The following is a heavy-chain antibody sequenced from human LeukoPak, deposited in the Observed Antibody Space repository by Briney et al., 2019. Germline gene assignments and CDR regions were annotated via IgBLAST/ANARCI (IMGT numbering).Heavy chain of an antibody. CDR1: GYTLTELS. D-gene: IGHD6-13*01. Sequence: GASVKVSCKVSGYTLTELSMHWVRQAPGKGLEWMGGLDPEDGETIYAQKFQGRVTMTEDTSTDTAYMELSSLRSEDTAAYYCATEDSSSWHHFDYWGQGTLVTVSS. J-gene: IGHJ4*02. V-gene: IGHV1-24*01. CDR3: ATEDSSSWHHFDY. CDR2: LDPEDGET.